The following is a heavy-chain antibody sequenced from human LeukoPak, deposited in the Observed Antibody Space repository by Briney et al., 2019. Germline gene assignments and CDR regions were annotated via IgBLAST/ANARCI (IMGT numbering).Heavy chain of an antibody. CDR1: GGSIRSSYYY. CDR2: IYYSGST. J-gene: IGHJ4*02. Sequence: SETLSLTCTVSGGSIRSSYYYWGWIRQPPGKGLEWIGYIYYSGSTHYNPSLKSRVTISVDTSKNQFSLKLSSVTAADTAVYYCAKGDFWSGGAYFDYWGQGTLVTVSS. CDR3: AKGDFWSGGAYFDY. D-gene: IGHD3-3*01. V-gene: IGHV4-61*05.